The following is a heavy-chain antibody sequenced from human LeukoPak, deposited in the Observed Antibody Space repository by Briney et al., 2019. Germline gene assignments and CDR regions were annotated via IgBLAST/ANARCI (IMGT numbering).Heavy chain of an antibody. CDR2: IYYSGNT. D-gene: IGHD3/OR15-3a*01. CDR1: GFTFSSHG. V-gene: IGHV4-39*01. J-gene: IGHJ4*02. Sequence: ETLRLSCAASGFTFSSHGMNWIRQPPGKGLEWIGSIYYSGNTYYNASLKSQVSISIDTSKNQFSLKLTSVTAADTAVYYCARQTGSGLFILPGGQGTLVTVSS. CDR3: ARQTGSGLFILP.